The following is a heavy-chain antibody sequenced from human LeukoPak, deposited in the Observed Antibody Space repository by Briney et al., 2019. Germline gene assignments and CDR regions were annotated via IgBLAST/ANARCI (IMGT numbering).Heavy chain of an antibody. Sequence: PGGSLRPSCAASGFTFSSYSMNWVRQAPGKGLEWVSSISSSSSYIYYADSVKGRFTISRDNAKNSLYLQMNSLRAEDTAVYYCARDPGLLIYDYWGQGTLVTVSS. D-gene: IGHD2-15*01. V-gene: IGHV3-21*01. CDR2: ISSSSSYI. CDR3: ARDPGLLIYDY. J-gene: IGHJ4*02. CDR1: GFTFSSYS.